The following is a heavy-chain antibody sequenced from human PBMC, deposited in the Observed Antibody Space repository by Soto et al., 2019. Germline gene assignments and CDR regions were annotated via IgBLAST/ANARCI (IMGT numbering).Heavy chain of an antibody. CDR1: GGSFSGYY. D-gene: IGHD3-9*01. CDR3: ARGAHFDWFGFPPFDY. Sequence: QVQLQQWGAGLLKPSETLSLTCAVYGGSFSGYYWSWIRQPPGKGLEWIGEINHSGSTNYNPSLKSRVTISVDTSKNQFSLKLSSVTAADTAVYYCARGAHFDWFGFPPFDYWGQGTLVTVSS. V-gene: IGHV4-34*01. CDR2: INHSGST. J-gene: IGHJ4*02.